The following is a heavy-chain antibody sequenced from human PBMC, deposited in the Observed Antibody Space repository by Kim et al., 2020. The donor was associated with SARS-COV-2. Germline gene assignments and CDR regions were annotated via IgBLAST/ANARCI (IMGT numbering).Heavy chain of an antibody. V-gene: IGHV1-24*01. Sequence: ASVKVSCKVSGYTLTELSMHWVRQAPGKGLEWMGGFDPEDGETIYAQKFQGRVTMTEDTSTDTAYMELSSLRSEDTAVYYCASGPLVGATDWYFDLWGRGTLVTVSS. D-gene: IGHD1-26*01. J-gene: IGHJ2*01. CDR2: FDPEDGET. CDR3: ASGPLVGATDWYFDL. CDR1: GYTLTELS.